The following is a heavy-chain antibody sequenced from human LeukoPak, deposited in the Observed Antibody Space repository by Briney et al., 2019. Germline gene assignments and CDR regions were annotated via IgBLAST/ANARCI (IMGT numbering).Heavy chain of an antibody. J-gene: IGHJ4*02. CDR1: GYTFTSYY. Sequence: ASVKVSCKASGYTFTSYYMHWVRQAPGQGLEWMGIINPSGGSTSYAQKFQGRVTMTRDTSTSTVYMELSSLRSEDTAVYYCARGPRGGYSSGWRGIDYWGQGTLVTVSS. CDR3: ARGPRGGYSSGWRGIDY. D-gene: IGHD6-19*01. CDR2: INPSGGST. V-gene: IGHV1-46*01.